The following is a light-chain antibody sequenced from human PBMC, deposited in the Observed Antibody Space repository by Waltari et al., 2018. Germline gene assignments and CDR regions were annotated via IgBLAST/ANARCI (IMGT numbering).Light chain of an antibody. J-gene: IGLJ1*01. CDR1: RSDVGGYNY. V-gene: IGLV2-11*01. CDR2: DVT. Sequence: QSALTQPRSVSGSLGQSVTISCSGTRSDVGGYNYVSWYQQHPSKAPKLMIYDVTTRPSGVPDHFSGSKSGNTASLKISGLQAEDEADYYCCSYAGRYSYVFGTGTKVTVL. CDR3: CSYAGRYSYV.